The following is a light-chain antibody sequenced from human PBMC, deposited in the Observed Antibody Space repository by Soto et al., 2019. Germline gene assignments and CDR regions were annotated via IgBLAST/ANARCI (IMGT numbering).Light chain of an antibody. CDR3: QQRSNWPSIT. J-gene: IGKJ5*01. CDR2: GAS. CDR1: QSVSSTN. Sequence: EIVLTQPPGTLSLSPGERATLSCRASQSVSSTNLAWYQQRPGQAPXLXXYGASNRATGIPARFSGSVSGTDFALTISSLETEDFAVYYGQQRSNWPSITFGQGTRLEI. V-gene: IGKV3-11*01.